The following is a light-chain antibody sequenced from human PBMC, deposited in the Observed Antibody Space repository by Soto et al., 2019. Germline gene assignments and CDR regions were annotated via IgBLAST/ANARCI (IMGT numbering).Light chain of an antibody. J-gene: IGKJ4*01. V-gene: IGKV3-15*01. CDR1: QSVWSN. CDR3: QQYDNRSPLT. CDR2: GAS. Sequence: EVVMTQFPATLSVSPGGRATLSCRASQSVWSNLAWYQQKPGQAPRLLIYGASNRATGVPAKFSGSGSGTEFTLTISSLQTEDFGVYYCQQYDNRSPLTFGGGTKVEI.